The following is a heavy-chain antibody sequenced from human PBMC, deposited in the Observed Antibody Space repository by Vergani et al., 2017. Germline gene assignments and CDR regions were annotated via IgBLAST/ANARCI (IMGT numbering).Heavy chain of an antibody. CDR2: IKQDGSEK. D-gene: IGHD3-22*01. J-gene: IGHJ4*02. CDR1: GFTFSSYW. Sequence: EVQLVESGGGLVQPGGSLRLSCAASGFTFSSYWMSWVRQAPGKGLEWVANIKQDGSEKYYVDSVKGRFTISRDNAKNSLYLQMNSLRAEDTAVYYCARELTYYDSSGFSQTVDYWGQGTLVTVSS. V-gene: IGHV3-7*03. CDR3: ARELTYYDSSGFSQTVDY.